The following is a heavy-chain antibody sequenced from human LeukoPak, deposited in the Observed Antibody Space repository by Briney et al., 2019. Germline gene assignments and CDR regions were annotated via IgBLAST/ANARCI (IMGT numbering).Heavy chain of an antibody. D-gene: IGHD1-1*01. V-gene: IGHV3-30*02. Sequence: PAGSLRLSCAASGFTFSTYGKHWVRQAPGKGLEWLAFIRYDGSNKYYADSAKDRFTISRDNSKNTLYLQMNSLRAEDTAMYFCAKDKDPWKSTSISDFDYWGQGTLVTVSS. CDR1: GFTFSTYG. CDR3: AKDKDPWKSTSISDFDY. CDR2: IRYDGSNK. J-gene: IGHJ4*02.